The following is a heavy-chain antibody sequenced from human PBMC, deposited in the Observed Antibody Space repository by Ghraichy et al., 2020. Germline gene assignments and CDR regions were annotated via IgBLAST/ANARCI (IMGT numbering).Heavy chain of an antibody. D-gene: IGHD3-22*01. J-gene: IGHJ6*02. CDR1: GYSFSSYW. V-gene: IGHV5-51*01. CDR2: IYPGDSDT. Sequence: GGSLRLSCKGSGYSFSSYWIGWVRQMPGKGLEWMGIIYPGDSDTRYSPSFQGQVTISADMSISTAYLQWSSLKASDTALYYCARSNYYYDGSGYSPSRYGMDVWGQGTTVTVSS. CDR3: ARSNYYYDGSGYSPSRYGMDV.